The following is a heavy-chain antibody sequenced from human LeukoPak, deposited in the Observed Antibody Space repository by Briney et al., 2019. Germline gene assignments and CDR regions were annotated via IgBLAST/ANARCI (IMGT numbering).Heavy chain of an antibody. CDR1: GFSFDDYT. CDR2: ITRDGGST. J-gene: IGHJ4*02. Sequence: GGSLRLSCAASGFSFDDYTMHWVRQVPGKGLEWLSLITRDGGSTFYADSVKGRFTISRDTNKKSLYLQMNSLRAEDTAVYYCARDHPNVFDYWGQGTLVTVSS. CDR3: ARDHPNVFDY. V-gene: IGHV3-43*01.